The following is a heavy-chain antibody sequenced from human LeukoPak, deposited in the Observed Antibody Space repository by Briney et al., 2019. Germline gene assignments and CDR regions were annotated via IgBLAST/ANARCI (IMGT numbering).Heavy chain of an antibody. Sequence: PSETVSLTCTVSGGSISSSSYYWGWIRQPPGKGLGWIGSIYYSGSTYYNPSLKSRVTISVDTSKNQSSLKLSSVTAADTAVYYCASSSTAMVTPFDYWGQGTLVTVSS. CDR3: ASSSTAMVTPFDY. D-gene: IGHD5-18*01. V-gene: IGHV4-39*01. J-gene: IGHJ4*02. CDR2: IYYSGST. CDR1: GGSISSSSYY.